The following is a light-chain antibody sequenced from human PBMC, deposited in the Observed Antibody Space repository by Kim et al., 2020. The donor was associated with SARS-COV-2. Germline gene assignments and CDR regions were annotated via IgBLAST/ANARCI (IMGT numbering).Light chain of an antibody. Sequence: DIQMTQSPSTLSASVGDSVTITCRASQSISNWLAWYQQKPGKAPNLLIYKAFHLESGVPSRFSGSGSGTEFTLTISNLQPDDFATYYCQQYDKYSPWTFGQGTKVDIK. V-gene: IGKV1-5*03. CDR1: QSISNW. J-gene: IGKJ1*01. CDR2: KAF. CDR3: QQYDKYSPWT.